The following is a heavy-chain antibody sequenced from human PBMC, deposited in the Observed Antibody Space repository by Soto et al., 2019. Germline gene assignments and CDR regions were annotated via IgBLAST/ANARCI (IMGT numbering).Heavy chain of an antibody. V-gene: IGHV3-23*01. CDR3: AKDRTKYQLNWFDP. J-gene: IGHJ5*02. CDR2: ISGSGGST. Sequence: GGSLRLSCAASGFTFSSYAMSWVRQAPGKGLEWVSAISGSGGSTYYADSVKGRFTISRDNSRNTLYLQMNSLRAEDTAVYYCAKDRTKYQLNWFDPWGQGTLVTVSS. D-gene: IGHD2-2*01. CDR1: GFTFSSYA.